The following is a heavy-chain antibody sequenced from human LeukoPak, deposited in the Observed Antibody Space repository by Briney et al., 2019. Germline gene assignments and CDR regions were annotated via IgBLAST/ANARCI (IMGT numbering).Heavy chain of an antibody. Sequence: SETLSLTCAVYGVSFSGYYWSWIRPPPGKGLEWIGEINHSGSTNYNPSLRSRVTRTVDTSKNQFALKLSSVTAADTAVYYCARRAAAGIYYNYYYRDVWVKGTTATVCS. CDR3: ARRAAAGIYYNYYYRDV. V-gene: IGHV4-34*01. J-gene: IGHJ6*03. D-gene: IGHD6-13*01. CDR2: INHSGST. CDR1: GVSFSGYY.